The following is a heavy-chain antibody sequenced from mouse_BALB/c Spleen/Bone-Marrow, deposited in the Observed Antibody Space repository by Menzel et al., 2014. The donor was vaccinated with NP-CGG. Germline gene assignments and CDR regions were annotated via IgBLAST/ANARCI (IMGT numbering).Heavy chain of an antibody. D-gene: IGHD2-14*01. Sequence: VQLKESGAELVKPGASVKLSCTASGFNIKDTYMHWVKQRPEQGLEWIGRINPANGNTKYDPKFQGKATITADTSSNTAYVQISSMTSEDNAVYYCAAYYRYLDWFAYWGQGTLVTVSA. CDR1: GFNIKDTY. J-gene: IGHJ3*01. V-gene: IGHV14-3*02. CDR3: AAYYRYLDWFAY. CDR2: INPANGNT.